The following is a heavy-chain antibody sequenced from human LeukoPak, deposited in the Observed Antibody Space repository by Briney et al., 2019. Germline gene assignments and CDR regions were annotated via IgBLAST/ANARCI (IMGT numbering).Heavy chain of an antibody. CDR2: ISLSGLT. Sequence: SETLSLTCGVSGGSISNTNWWSWVRQPPGQGLEWIGEISLSGLTNYNPSLKSRVTVSLDKSKNHLSLNLTSVTAADTAVYYGSRENGAFSPFGYWGQGTLVTVPS. CDR3: SRENGAFSPFGY. J-gene: IGHJ4*02. D-gene: IGHD2-8*01. CDR1: GGSISNTNW. V-gene: IGHV4-4*02.